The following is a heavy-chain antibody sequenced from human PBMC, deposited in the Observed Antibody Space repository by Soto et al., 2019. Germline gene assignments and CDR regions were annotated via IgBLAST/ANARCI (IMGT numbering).Heavy chain of an antibody. CDR1: GFTFSSYA. CDR3: ASTDNYYFYGMDV. V-gene: IGHV1-69*19. Sequence: VQLVQSGAEVKKPGSSVKVSCKASGFTFSSYAISWVRQAPGRGLEWMGGIIPIFGTANYAQKVQGRVTITADDSTSPAYMEVSSLRSEDTPVYYCASTDNYYFYGMDVWGQGTTVTVSS. D-gene: IGHD3-9*01. J-gene: IGHJ6*02. CDR2: IIPIFGTA.